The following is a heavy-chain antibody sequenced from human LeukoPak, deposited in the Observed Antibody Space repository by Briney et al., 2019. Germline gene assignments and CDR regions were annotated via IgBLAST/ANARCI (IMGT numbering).Heavy chain of an antibody. CDR3: ARESYYYDSSGYYSPAGFDY. Sequence: GGSLRLSCAASGFTLSSYSMNWVRQAPGKGLEWVSYISSSSITIYYADSVKGRFTISRDNAKNSLYLQMNSLRAEDTAVYYCARESYYYDSSGYYSPAGFDYWGQGTLVTVSS. V-gene: IGHV3-48*01. D-gene: IGHD3-22*01. J-gene: IGHJ4*02. CDR2: ISSSSITI. CDR1: GFTLSSYS.